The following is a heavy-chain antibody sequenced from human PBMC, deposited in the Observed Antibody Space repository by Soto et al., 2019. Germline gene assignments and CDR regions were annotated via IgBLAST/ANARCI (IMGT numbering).Heavy chain of an antibody. V-gene: IGHV1-2*02. D-gene: IGHD2-15*01. CDR3: AVIRYCSGGSCRTIAFDI. CDR1: GYTFTGYY. Sequence: QVQLVQSGAEVKKPGASVKVSCKASGYTFTGYYMHWVRQAPGQGLEWMGWINPNRGGTNYAQKFQGRVTITADESTSTAYMELSSLRSEDTAVYYCAVIRYCSGGSCRTIAFDIWGQGTMVTVSS. J-gene: IGHJ3*02. CDR2: INPNRGGT.